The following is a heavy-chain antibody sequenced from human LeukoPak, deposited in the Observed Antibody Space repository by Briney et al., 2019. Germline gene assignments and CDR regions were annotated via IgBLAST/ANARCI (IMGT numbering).Heavy chain of an antibody. V-gene: IGHV4-59*01. Sequence: PSETLSLTCTVSGGSLSSYYWTWIRQPPGKGLEWIGYINYSGTTKYIPSLKSRVTISADTSKNQFSLKLSSVTAADTAVYYCARDPSSSGWPYYFDYWGQGTLVTVSS. D-gene: IGHD6-19*01. CDR3: ARDPSSSGWPYYFDY. CDR2: INYSGTT. J-gene: IGHJ4*02. CDR1: GGSLSSYY.